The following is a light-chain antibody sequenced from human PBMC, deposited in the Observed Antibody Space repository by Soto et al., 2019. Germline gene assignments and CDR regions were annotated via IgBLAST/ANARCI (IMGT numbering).Light chain of an antibody. CDR2: GAS. Sequence: EIVLTQSPGILSLSPGERATLSCRASQSFGNDFLAWYQQKPGQAPRLLIYGASTRATDVPDRFSGSGSGADFTLSISRLEPEDFAVYYCQQYGSSPPRTFGQGTKVDI. J-gene: IGKJ1*01. CDR1: QSFGNDF. CDR3: QQYGSSPPRT. V-gene: IGKV3-20*01.